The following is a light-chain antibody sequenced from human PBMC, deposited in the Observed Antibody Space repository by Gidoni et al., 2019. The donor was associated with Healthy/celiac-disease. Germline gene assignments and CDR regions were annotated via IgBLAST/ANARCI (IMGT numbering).Light chain of an antibody. CDR2: AES. Sequence: IQMTQSPSSLSASVGDRVTITCRASQSISSYLNWYQQKPGKAPKLLIYAESSLQSGVPSRFSGSGSGTDFTLTISSMQPEDFATYYCQQSYSTPFTFGPGTKVDIK. CDR3: QQSYSTPFT. CDR1: QSISSY. V-gene: IGKV1-39*01. J-gene: IGKJ3*01.